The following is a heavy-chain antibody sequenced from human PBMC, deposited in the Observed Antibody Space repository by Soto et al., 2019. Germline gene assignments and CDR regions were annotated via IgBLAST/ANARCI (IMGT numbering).Heavy chain of an antibody. J-gene: IGHJ3*02. CDR3: ARDTYYDFWSGYYKQLGAFDI. Sequence: SETLSLTCTVSGGSISSSSYYWGWIRQPPGKGLEWIGSIYYSGSTYYNPSLKSRVTISVDTSKNQFSLKLSSVTAADTAVYYCARDTYYDFWSGYYKQLGAFDIWGQGTMVTVS. V-gene: IGHV4-39*02. CDR1: GGSISSSSYY. D-gene: IGHD3-3*01. CDR2: IYYSGST.